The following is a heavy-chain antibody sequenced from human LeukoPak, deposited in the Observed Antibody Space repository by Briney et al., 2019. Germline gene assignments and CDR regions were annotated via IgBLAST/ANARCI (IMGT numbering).Heavy chain of an antibody. Sequence: SETLSLTCTVSGGSISSSSYYWGWIRQPPGKGLEWIGSIYYSGSTYYNPSLKSRVTISVDTSKNQFSLKLSSVTAADMAVYYCARSWWGPSEAFDIWGQGTMVTVSS. CDR3: ARSWWGPSEAFDI. J-gene: IGHJ3*02. CDR1: GGSISSSSYY. V-gene: IGHV4-39*07. D-gene: IGHD2-15*01. CDR2: IYYSGST.